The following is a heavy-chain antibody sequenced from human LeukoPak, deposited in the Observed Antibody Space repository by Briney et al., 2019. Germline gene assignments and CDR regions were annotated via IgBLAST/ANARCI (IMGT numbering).Heavy chain of an antibody. CDR1: GASITTFY. V-gene: IGHV4-4*07. CDR2: IYNSGS. D-gene: IGHD2-15*01. CDR3: AREDCPGGSCHLGFDP. J-gene: IGHJ5*02. Sequence: SETLSLTCSDSGASITTFYWSWIRQPAGKGLEWVGRIYNSGSSYNPSLKGRVTMSADRSKNQFFLTLTSVTAADTALYYCAREDCPGGSCHLGFDPWGQGTLVTVSS.